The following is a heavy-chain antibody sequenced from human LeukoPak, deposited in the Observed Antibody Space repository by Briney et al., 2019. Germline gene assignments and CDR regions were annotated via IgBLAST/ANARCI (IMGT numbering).Heavy chain of an antibody. J-gene: IGHJ4*02. Sequence: SETLSLTCTVSGGSISSSSYYWGWIRQPPGKGLEWIGSIYYSGSTYYNPSLKSRVTISVDTSKNQFSLKLSSVTAADTAVYYCARQARKKIDYWGQGTLVTVSS. CDR2: IYYSGST. V-gene: IGHV4-39*01. CDR1: GGSISSSSYY. CDR3: ARQARKKIDY.